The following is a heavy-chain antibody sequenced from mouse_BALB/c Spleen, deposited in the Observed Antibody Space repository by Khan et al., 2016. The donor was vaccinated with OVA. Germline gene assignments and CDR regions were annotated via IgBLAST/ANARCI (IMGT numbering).Heavy chain of an antibody. D-gene: IGHD2-13*01. CDR3: ARSLYYGDSYAMDY. Sequence: EVKLLESGPGLVRPSQSLSLTCTVTGYSITSDFAWNWIRQFPGNKLEWMGYISSTGSTSYSPSLRSRISITRDTSKNQFFLHLNSLTAEDTATXYCARSLYYGDSYAMDYWGQGTSVTVSS. CDR2: ISSTGST. CDR1: GYSITSDFA. J-gene: IGHJ4*01. V-gene: IGHV3-2*02.